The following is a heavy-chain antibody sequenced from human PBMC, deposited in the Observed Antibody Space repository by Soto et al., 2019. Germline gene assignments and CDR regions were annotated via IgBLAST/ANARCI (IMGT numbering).Heavy chain of an antibody. J-gene: IGHJ6*02. CDR3: ARDLWGYCGTDCYPLDV. Sequence: QVQLQESGPGLVKPSETLSLTCTVSGGTISRYYWSWIRQPPGKGLEWIGYMYNTGSTVYNPSFKNRVTISVDTSKNKFSLKLNSVTAADTAVYYCARDLWGYCGTDCYPLDVWGQGTTVTVSS. CDR1: GGTISRYY. D-gene: IGHD2-21*02. CDR2: MYNTGST. V-gene: IGHV4-59*01.